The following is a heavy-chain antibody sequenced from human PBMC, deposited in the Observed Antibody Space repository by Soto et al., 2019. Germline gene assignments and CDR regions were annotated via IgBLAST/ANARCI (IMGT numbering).Heavy chain of an antibody. CDR1: GYSFSAYW. Sequence: GESRKISCTCSGYSFSAYWIAWVRQMPGKGLEWMGIIYPGDSDTRYSPSFQGQVTISADKSSSTAYLQLSSLKASDTAMYYCARQKNDVLSGYYGYYSMDVWGQGTTVTVSS. CDR2: IYPGDSDT. CDR3: ARQKNDVLSGYYGYYSMDV. D-gene: IGHD3-3*01. J-gene: IGHJ6*01. V-gene: IGHV5-51*01.